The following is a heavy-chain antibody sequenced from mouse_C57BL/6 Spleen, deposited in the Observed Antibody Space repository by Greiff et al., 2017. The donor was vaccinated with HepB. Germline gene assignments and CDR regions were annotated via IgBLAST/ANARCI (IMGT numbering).Heavy chain of an antibody. Sequence: EVMLVESGGDLVKPGGSLKLSCAASGFTFSSYGMSWVRQTPDKRLEWVAYISNGGGSTYYPDTVKGRFTISRDNAKNTLYLQMSRLKSEDTAMYYCARHPTYWGQGTLVTVSA. CDR3: ARHPTY. J-gene: IGHJ3*01. V-gene: IGHV5-12*01. CDR1: GFTFSSYG. CDR2: ISNGGGST.